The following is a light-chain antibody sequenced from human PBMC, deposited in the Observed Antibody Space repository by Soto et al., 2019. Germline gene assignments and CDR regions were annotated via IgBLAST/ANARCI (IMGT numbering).Light chain of an antibody. CDR3: QSYDSTLDARYV. CDR2: GDS. CDR1: GSNIGAGYD. J-gene: IGLJ1*01. V-gene: IGLV1-40*01. Sequence: QSALTQPPSVSGAPGQRVTISCTGSGSNIGAGYDVHWYQHRPGTAPKLLVFGDSHRPSGVPDRFSGSKSDTSASLAITGLQAEDEGDYYCQSYDSTLDARYVFGTGTKLTVL.